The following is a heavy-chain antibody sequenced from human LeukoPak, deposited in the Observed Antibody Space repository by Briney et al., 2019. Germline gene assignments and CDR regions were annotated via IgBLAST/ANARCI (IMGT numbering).Heavy chain of an antibody. J-gene: IGHJ4*02. Sequence: PGGSLRLSCAASGFTFSSYAMHWVRRAPGKGLEWVAVISYDGSNKYYADSVKGRFTISRDNSKNTLYLQMNSLRAEDTAVYYCARGPYYDSSGYSYFDYWGQGTLVTVSS. D-gene: IGHD3-22*01. CDR1: GFTFSSYA. V-gene: IGHV3-30-3*01. CDR2: ISYDGSNK. CDR3: ARGPYYDSSGYSYFDY.